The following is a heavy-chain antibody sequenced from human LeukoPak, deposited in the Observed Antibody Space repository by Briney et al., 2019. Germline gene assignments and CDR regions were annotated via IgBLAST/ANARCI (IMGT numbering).Heavy chain of an antibody. Sequence: PGGSLRLSCAASGFTFDDYAMNWVGQAPGKGLEWVSSMSWNSGSIGYADSVKGRFTISRDNAKNSLYLQMNSLRAEDTALYYCATGDSSSWGQVRFDYWGQGTLVTVSS. V-gene: IGHV3-9*01. CDR1: GFTFDDYA. J-gene: IGHJ4*02. CDR3: ATGDSSSWGQVRFDY. D-gene: IGHD6-13*01. CDR2: MSWNSGSI.